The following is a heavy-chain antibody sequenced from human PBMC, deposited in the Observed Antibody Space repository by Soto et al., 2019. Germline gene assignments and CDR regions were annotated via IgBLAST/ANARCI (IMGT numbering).Heavy chain of an antibody. Sequence: ASVKVSCKASGYSLGSYGITWVRQAPERRFEWMGWNSSYTGNTNYAQKLRGRITMTTDTSTSTAYMEMRSLSSDDTAVYFCARTAGATFSLDVWGQGTTVTVSS. D-gene: IGHD2-21*02. CDR2: NSSYTGNT. CDR3: ARTAGATFSLDV. V-gene: IGHV1-18*01. CDR1: GYSLGSYG. J-gene: IGHJ6*02.